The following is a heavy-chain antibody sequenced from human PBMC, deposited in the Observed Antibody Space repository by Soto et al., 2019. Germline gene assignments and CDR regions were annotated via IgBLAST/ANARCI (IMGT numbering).Heavy chain of an antibody. Sequence: EASVKVSCKDSGGLFSSFAISWVRQAPGQGLEWLGGIIPVFGTTNYAEKFQGRVTITADESTNTAYMELSSLTSGDTAMYYCGRGGGPYVWFNEFWGQGTLVTVSS. CDR2: IIPVFGTT. V-gene: IGHV1-69*13. CDR1: GGLFSSFA. D-gene: IGHD3-16*01. CDR3: GRGGGPYVWFNEF. J-gene: IGHJ4*02.